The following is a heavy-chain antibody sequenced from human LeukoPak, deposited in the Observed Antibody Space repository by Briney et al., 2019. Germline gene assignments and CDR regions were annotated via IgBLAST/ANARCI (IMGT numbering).Heavy chain of an antibody. J-gene: IGHJ4*02. CDR3: AKEGSTRGMVYAIRVGDFDY. CDR2: IDLSGSTL. Sequence: GGSLRLSCAASGFTFSDYTMNWVRQAPGKGLEWVSYIDLSGSTLYYVDSVKGRFTISRDNAKNTLYLQMNSLRAEDTAVYYCAKEGSTRGMVYAIRVGDFDYWGQGTLVTVSS. CDR1: GFTFSDYT. D-gene: IGHD2-8*01. V-gene: IGHV3-48*04.